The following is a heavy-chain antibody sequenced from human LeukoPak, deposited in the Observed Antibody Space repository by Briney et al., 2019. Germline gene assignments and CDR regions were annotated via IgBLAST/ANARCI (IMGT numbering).Heavy chain of an antibody. V-gene: IGHV3-23*01. CDR2: INGSGGST. CDR3: AQGSSSWSPGY. Sequence: GGSLRLSCAASGFTFSSYAMSWVRQAPGKGLEWVSAINGSGGSTYYADSVKGRFTISRDNSKNTLYLQMNSLRAEDTAVYYCAQGSSSWSPGYWGQGTLVTVSS. J-gene: IGHJ4*02. D-gene: IGHD6-13*01. CDR1: GFTFSSYA.